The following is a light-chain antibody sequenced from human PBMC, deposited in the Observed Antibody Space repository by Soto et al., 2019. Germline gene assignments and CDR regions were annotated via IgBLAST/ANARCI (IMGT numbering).Light chain of an antibody. J-gene: IGKJ1*01. CDR1: QSVSSSY. CDR3: QQYGSPPWT. V-gene: IGKV3-20*01. Sequence: EIVFTQSPATLSVSPGERATLSCGASQSVSSSYLAWYQQKPGQAPRLLIYGASSRATGIPDRFSGSGSGTDFTLTISRLEPEDFAVYYCQQYGSPPWTFGQGTKVDIK. CDR2: GAS.